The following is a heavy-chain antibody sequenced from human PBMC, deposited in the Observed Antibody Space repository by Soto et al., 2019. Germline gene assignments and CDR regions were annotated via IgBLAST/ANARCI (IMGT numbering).Heavy chain of an antibody. CDR2: IRSKAYGGTT. Sequence: PGGSLRLSCTASGFTFGDYAMSWFRQAPGKGLEWVGFIRSKAYGGTTEYAASVKGRFTISRDDSKSIAYLQMNSLKTEDTAVYYCTRDPDAYYYDSSGLPPGNWGHGTLFTVSP. CDR3: TRDPDAYYYDSSGLPPGN. CDR1: GFTFGDYA. V-gene: IGHV3-49*03. D-gene: IGHD3-22*01. J-gene: IGHJ4*01.